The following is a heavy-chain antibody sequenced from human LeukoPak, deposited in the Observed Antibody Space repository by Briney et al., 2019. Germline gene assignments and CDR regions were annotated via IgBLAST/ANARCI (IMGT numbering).Heavy chain of an antibody. Sequence: PGGSLRLSCAASGFTFSYYGMSWVRQAPGKGLEWVSVFSGSGGRTYYADSVKGRFTISRDNSKNTLYLQMNSLRAEDTAVYYCAKEAAGFRYYYYYMDVWGKGTTVTVSS. CDR3: AKEAAGFRYYYYYMDV. CDR1: GFTFSYYG. V-gene: IGHV3-23*01. D-gene: IGHD6-13*01. CDR2: FSGSGGRT. J-gene: IGHJ6*03.